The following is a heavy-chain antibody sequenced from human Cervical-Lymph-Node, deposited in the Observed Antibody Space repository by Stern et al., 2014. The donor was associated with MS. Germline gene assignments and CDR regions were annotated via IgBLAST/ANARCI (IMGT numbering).Heavy chain of an antibody. CDR3: ARDKNYYDSSGYYHDAFDI. D-gene: IGHD3-22*01. Sequence: EVQLLESGGGLVKPGGSLRLSCAASGFTFSSYSMNWVRQAPGKGLEWVSSISSSSSYIYYADSVKGRFTISRDNAKNSLYLQMNSLRAEDTAVYYCARDKNYYDSSGYYHDAFDIWGQGTMVTVSS. J-gene: IGHJ3*02. V-gene: IGHV3-21*01. CDR1: GFTFSSYS. CDR2: ISSSSSYI.